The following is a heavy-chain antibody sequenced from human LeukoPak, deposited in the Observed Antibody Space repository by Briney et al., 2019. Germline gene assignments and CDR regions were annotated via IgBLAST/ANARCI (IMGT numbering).Heavy chain of an antibody. J-gene: IGHJ4*02. CDR3: AREWGPATIYDS. CDR2: TYYRSRWYN. V-gene: IGHV6-1*01. D-gene: IGHD7-27*01. CDR1: GDSVSSSSAA. Sequence: SQTLSLTCAISGDSVSSSSAAWNWIRQSPSRGLEWLGRTYYRSRWYNGYAGSVKGRITIKPDASKNQFSLNLDSVTPEDTAVFYCAREWGPATIYDSWGQGTLVIVSS.